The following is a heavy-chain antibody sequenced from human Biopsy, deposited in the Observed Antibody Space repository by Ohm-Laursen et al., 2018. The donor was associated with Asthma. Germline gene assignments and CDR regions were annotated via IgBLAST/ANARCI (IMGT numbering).Heavy chain of an antibody. Sequence: SSVKVSCKAPGGTFSNFAISWVRQAPGQRLEWLGGIKTVFGTTNYSQKFQGRVTITADESTSTAYMEVTSLRSEEPAIYYCARCQVGYSSGWSLLLKKIYYSGMDVWGQGTVVTVSS. V-gene: IGHV1-69*01. D-gene: IGHD6-19*01. CDR1: GGTFSNFA. CDR2: IKTVFGTT. CDR3: ARCQVGYSSGWSLLLKKIYYSGMDV. J-gene: IGHJ6*02.